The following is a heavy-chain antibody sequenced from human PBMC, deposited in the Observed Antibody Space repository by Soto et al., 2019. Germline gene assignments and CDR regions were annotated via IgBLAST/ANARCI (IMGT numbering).Heavy chain of an antibody. CDR1: GGTFSRCA. CDR2: IIPIFGTA. V-gene: IGHV1-69*13. J-gene: IGHJ6*02. D-gene: IGHD6-19*01. Sequence: GASVKVSCEASGGTFSRCAISWVRQAPGQGLERMGGIIPIFGTANYAQKFQGRVTITADESTSTAYMELSSLRSEDTAVYYCARDDRRWGTPYSSGWSDYYYYGMDVWGQGTTVTVSS. CDR3: ARDDRRWGTPYSSGWSDYYYYGMDV.